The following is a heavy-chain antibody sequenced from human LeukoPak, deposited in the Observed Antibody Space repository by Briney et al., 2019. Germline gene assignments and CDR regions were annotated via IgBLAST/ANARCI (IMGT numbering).Heavy chain of an antibody. CDR2: IKQDGSEK. CDR1: GFTLSNFA. CDR3: ARDSPPDY. J-gene: IGHJ4*02. Sequence: GGSLRLSCAASGFTLSNFAMSWVRQAPGKGLEWVANIKQDGSEKSYVESVRGRFTISRDNAKNSLYLQLNSLRAEDTALYYCARDSPPDYWGQGTQVTVSS. V-gene: IGHV3-7*03.